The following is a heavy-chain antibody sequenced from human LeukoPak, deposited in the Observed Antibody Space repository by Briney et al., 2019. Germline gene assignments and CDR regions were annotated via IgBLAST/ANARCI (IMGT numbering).Heavy chain of an antibody. V-gene: IGHV1-2*02. CDR2: INPNSGGT. CDR3: AKTLSYRHWFDP. J-gene: IGHJ5*02. CDR1: GYTFTGYY. D-gene: IGHD3-16*02. Sequence: ASVKVSCKASGYTFTGYYMHWVRQAPGQGLEWMGWINPNSGGTNYAQKFQGRVTMTRDTSISTAYMELSRLRSDDTAVYYCAKTLSYRHWFDPWGQGTLVTVSS.